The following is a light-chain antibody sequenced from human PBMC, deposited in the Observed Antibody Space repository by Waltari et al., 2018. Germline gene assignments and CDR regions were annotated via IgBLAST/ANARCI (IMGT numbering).Light chain of an antibody. CDR2: EAS. Sequence: IVLTQSPATLSLSPGERATLSCKPTESVSRYLAWYQQKPGQAPRLLIYEASNRATGYPASFSGSGSGTDFTLTISSLEPEDFAVYYCQHRSDWPLTFGGGTKVEIK. CDR3: QHRSDWPLT. V-gene: IGKV3-11*01. CDR1: ESVSRY. J-gene: IGKJ4*01.